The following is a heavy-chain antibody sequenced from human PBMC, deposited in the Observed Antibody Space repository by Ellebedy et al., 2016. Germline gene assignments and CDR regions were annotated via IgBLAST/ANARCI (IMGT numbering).Heavy chain of an antibody. CDR2: ISHTGST. V-gene: IGHV4-34*01. Sequence: GSLRLSCAVFGGSFSGYSWSWIRQTPGRGLEWIGEISHTGSTIYNPSLESRVTISVDTSKNQFSLKLTSVTAADTAVYYCAKHFTWYRITGGAFDVWGQGTMVTVSS. D-gene: IGHD6-13*01. CDR1: GGSFSGYS. CDR3: AKHFTWYRITGGAFDV. J-gene: IGHJ3*01.